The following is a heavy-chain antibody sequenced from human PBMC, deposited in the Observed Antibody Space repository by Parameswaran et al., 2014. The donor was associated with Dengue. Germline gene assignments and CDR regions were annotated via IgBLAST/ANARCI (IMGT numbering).Heavy chain of an antibody. D-gene: IGHD2-15*01. V-gene: IGHV4-34*01. J-gene: IGHJ4*02. CDR3: ARGSDIVVVVAATHREELDY. CDR2: INHSGST. Sequence: PGKGLEWIGEINHSGSTNYNPSLKSRVTISVDTSKNQFSLKLSSVTAADTAVYYCARGSDIVVVVAATHREELDYWGQGTLVTVSS.